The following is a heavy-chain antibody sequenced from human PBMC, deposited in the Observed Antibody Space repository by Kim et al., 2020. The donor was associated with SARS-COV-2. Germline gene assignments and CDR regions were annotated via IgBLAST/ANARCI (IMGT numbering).Heavy chain of an antibody. CDR3: TTTYYDFWSGYNYYMDV. Sequence: PVKGRITISRNESKNTLYLQMHSLKTEDTAVYYCTTTYYDFWSGYNYYMDVWGKGTTVTVSS. J-gene: IGHJ6*03. V-gene: IGHV3-15*01. D-gene: IGHD3-3*01.